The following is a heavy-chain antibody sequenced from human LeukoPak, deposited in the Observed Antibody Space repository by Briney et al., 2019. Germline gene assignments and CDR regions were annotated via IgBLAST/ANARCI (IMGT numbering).Heavy chain of an antibody. D-gene: IGHD3-22*01. CDR3: ARALRLGVRAFDI. Sequence: SETLSLTCTVSGGSISSGGYYWSWIRQHPGKGLEWIGYIYYSGSTYYNPSLKSRVTISVGTSKNQFSLKLSSVTAADTAVYYCARALRLGVRAFDIWGQGTMVTVSS. CDR1: GGSISSGGYY. CDR2: IYYSGST. J-gene: IGHJ3*02. V-gene: IGHV4-31*03.